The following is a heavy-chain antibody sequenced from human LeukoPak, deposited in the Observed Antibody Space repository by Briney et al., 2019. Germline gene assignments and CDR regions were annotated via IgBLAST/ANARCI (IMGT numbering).Heavy chain of an antibody. V-gene: IGHV1-3*03. Sequence: GASVKVSCKASGYTFTSYAMHWVRQAPGQRLEWMGWINAGNGNTKYSQEFQGRVTITRDTSASTAYMELSSLRSEDMAVYYCARGKAAAGSNWFDPWGQGILVTVSS. CDR2: INAGNGNT. CDR1: GYTFTSYA. CDR3: ARGKAAAGSNWFDP. D-gene: IGHD6-13*01. J-gene: IGHJ5*02.